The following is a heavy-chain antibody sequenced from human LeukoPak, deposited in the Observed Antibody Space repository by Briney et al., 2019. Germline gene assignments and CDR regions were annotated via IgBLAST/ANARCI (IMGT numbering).Heavy chain of an antibody. J-gene: IGHJ6*03. CDR3: AKVHKEDHYYXXXXDX. CDR2: ISYDGSNK. Sequence: PGGSLRLSCAASGFTFSRYGMHWVRQAPGKGLEWVAVISYDGSNKYYADSVKGRFTVSRDNSKNTLYLQMNSLRAEDTAVYYCAKVHKEDHYYXXXXDXXXXXXTVT. CDR1: GFTFSRYG. V-gene: IGHV3-30*18.